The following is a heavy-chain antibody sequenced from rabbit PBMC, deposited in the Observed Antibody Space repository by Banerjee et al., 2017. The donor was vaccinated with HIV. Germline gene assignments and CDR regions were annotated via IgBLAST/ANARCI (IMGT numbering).Heavy chain of an antibody. Sequence: QEQVLESGGGLVKPEGSLKLSCTASGFSFSSSDYMCWVRQAPGKGLEWIACINAVTGKAVYATWATGRFTISRTSSTTVTLQMTSLTAADTATYFCARDTGSSFSSYGMDLWGPGTLVTVS. V-gene: IGHV1S45*01. J-gene: IGHJ6*01. CDR1: GFSFSSSDY. CDR3: ARDTGSSFSSYGMDL. CDR2: INAVTGKA. D-gene: IGHD8-1*01.